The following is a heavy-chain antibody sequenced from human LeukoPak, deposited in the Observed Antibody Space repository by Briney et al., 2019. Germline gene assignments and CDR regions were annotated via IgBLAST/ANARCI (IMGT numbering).Heavy chain of an antibody. J-gene: IGHJ5*02. D-gene: IGHD6-19*01. CDR2: IIPIFGTA. V-gene: IGHV1-69*06. CDR1: GYTFTSYG. CDR3: ASTGYTSGWYAEGWLDP. Sequence: ASVKVSCKASGYTFTSYGISWVRQAPGQGLEWMGGIIPIFGTAKYAQNFQGRVTITADKSTSTAYMELSSLRSEDTAVYYCASTGYTSGWYAEGWLDPWGQGTLVTVSS.